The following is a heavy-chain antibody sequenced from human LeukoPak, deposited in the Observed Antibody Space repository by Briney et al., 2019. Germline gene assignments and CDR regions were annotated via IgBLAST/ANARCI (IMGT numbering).Heavy chain of an antibody. CDR1: GASIRNKF. D-gene: IGHD3-3*01. CDR3: ARDTSGYYGRYEH. CDR2: ISYTGTT. V-gene: IGHV4-59*01. Sequence: SETLSLTCDVSGASIRNKFWSWLRHPPGKALEWIGYISYTGTTNYNLSLQSRVTISVDTSKNQLSLKLTSMTAADTAVYYCARDTSGYYGRYEHWGQGTLVTVSS. J-gene: IGHJ4*02.